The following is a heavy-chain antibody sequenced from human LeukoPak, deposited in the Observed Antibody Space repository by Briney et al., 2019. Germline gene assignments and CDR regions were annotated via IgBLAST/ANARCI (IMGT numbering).Heavy chain of an antibody. D-gene: IGHD3-10*01. CDR3: ARVGVHNYGSGSYIYFDY. V-gene: IGHV3-33*01. CDR2: IWYDGSNK. Sequence: GGSLRLSCAASGFTFSSYAMHWVRQAPGKGLEWVAVIWYDGSNKYYADSVKGRFTISRDNSKNTLYLQMNSLRAEDTAVYYRARVGVHNYGSGSYIYFDYWGQGTLVTVSS. CDR1: GFTFSSYA. J-gene: IGHJ4*02.